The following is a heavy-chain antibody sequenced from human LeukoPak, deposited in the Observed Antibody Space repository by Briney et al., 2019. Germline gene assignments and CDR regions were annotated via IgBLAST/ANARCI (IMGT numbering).Heavy chain of an antibody. CDR1: GGSISSGSYY. J-gene: IGHJ5*02. CDR3: ARHGRYYDVLTGYYYWFDP. V-gene: IGHV4-39*01. CDR2: IYYSGST. Sequence: SETLSLTCTVSGGSISSGSYYWGWIRQPPGKGLEWIGSIYYSGSTSYNPSLKSRVTISVDASKNQFSLKLSSVTAADTAVYYCARHGRYYDVLTGYYYWFDPWGQGTLVTVSS. D-gene: IGHD3-9*01.